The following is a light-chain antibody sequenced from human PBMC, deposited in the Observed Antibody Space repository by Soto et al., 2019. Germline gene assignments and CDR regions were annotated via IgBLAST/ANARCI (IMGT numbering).Light chain of an antibody. J-gene: IGKJ4*01. CDR2: DAV. Sequence: DIQLTQSPSFLPASVGDRVTITCRASQGIGRSLAWYQQNPGKAPKFLIYDAVILQSVVPSKFSGSGSGTEFTLTISSLQPEDFATDYCQQLSVYPLTFDVGNNVEIK. CDR1: QGIGRS. CDR3: QQLSVYPLT. V-gene: IGKV1-9*01.